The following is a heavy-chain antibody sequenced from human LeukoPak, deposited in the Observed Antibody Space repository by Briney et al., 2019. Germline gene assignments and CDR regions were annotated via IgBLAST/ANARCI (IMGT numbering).Heavy chain of an antibody. CDR1: GYTFTSYG. CDR2: ISAYNGNT. J-gene: IGHJ5*02. V-gene: IGHV1-18*01. D-gene: IGHD4-17*01. CDR3: AREAYGDYRNWFDP. Sequence: ASVKVSCKASGYTFTSYGISCVRQAPGPGLEWMGWISAYNGNTNYAQKLQGRVTMTTDTSTSTAYMELRSLRSDDTAVYYCAREAYGDYRNWFDPWGQGTLVTVSS.